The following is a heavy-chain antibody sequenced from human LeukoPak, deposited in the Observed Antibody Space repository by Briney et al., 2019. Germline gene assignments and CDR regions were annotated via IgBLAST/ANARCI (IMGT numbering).Heavy chain of an antibody. CDR3: ASARDSSGYYSHDGFDI. CDR1: GFTFSSYS. J-gene: IGHJ3*02. Sequence: PGGSLRLSCAASGFTFSSYSMNWVRQAPGEGLEWVSYISSSSSATYYTDSVKGRFTISRDNAKNSLYLQMNSLRDEDTAVYYCASARDSSGYYSHDGFDIWGQGTMVTVSS. CDR2: ISSSSSAT. D-gene: IGHD3-22*01. V-gene: IGHV3-48*02.